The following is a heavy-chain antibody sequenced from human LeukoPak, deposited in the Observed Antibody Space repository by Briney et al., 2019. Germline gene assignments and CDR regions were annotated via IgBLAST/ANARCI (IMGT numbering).Heavy chain of an antibody. CDR1: GFTFSSYA. CDR2: ISGSGGST. V-gene: IGHV3-23*01. D-gene: IGHD3-3*01. J-gene: IGHJ4*02. Sequence: PGGSLILSCAASGFTFSSYAMRCVRQAPGKGLGWGSAISGSGGSTYYADSVQGRFTTSRDNSKTTLYLQMNSLRAEDTAVYYCAKDRIDFWSGYDAFDYWGQGTLVTVSS. CDR3: AKDRIDFWSGYDAFDY.